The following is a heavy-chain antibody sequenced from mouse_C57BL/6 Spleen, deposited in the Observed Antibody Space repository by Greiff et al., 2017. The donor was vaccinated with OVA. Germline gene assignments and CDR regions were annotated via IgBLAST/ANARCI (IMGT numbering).Heavy chain of an antibody. CDR3: ARGYYDDDPWFAY. D-gene: IGHD2-4*01. CDR1: GFTFSSYG. CDR2: ISSGGSYT. Sequence: EVHLVESGGDLVKPGGSLKLSCAASGFTFSSYGMSWVRQTPDKRLEWVATISSGGSYTYYPDSVKGRFTISRDNAKNTLYLQMSSLKSEDTAMYYCARGYYDDDPWFAYWGQGTLVTVSA. J-gene: IGHJ3*01. V-gene: IGHV5-6*01.